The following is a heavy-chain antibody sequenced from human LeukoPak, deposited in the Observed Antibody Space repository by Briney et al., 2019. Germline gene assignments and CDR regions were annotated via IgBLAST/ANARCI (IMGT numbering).Heavy chain of an antibody. CDR3: ARHVAVTPWYFDL. CDR2: IYYAGST. Sequence: PLETLSLTCTLSGGSICGYFWRCIRHPPGKALEWIAYIYYAGSTKYSPSLMRRVTISVDTSKNQFYLRLSSVTDADTAVYYCARHVAVTPWYFDLWGRGTLVTVSS. V-gene: IGHV4-59*08. J-gene: IGHJ2*01. CDR1: GGSICGYF. D-gene: IGHD4-17*01.